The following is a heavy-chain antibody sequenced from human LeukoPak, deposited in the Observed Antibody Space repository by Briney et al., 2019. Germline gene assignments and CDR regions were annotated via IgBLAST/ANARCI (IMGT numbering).Heavy chain of an antibody. J-gene: IGHJ4*02. CDR2: IYSGGST. D-gene: IGHD6-19*01. CDR3: ARQYQQWLVFDY. V-gene: IGHV3-66*04. Sequence: GGSLRLSCAASGFTVSSNYMSWVRQAPGKGLEWVSVIYSGGSTYYADSVKGRFTLSRDNSKNTLYLQMNSLRAEDTAVYYCARQYQQWLVFDYWGQGTLVTVSS. CDR1: GFTVSSNY.